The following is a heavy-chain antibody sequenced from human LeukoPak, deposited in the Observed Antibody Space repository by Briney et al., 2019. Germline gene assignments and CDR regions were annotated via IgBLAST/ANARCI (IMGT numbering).Heavy chain of an antibody. D-gene: IGHD3-10*01. V-gene: IGHV7-4-1*02. CDR2: INTNTGNP. J-gene: IGHJ4*02. CDR1: GYTFTSYA. Sequence: ASVKVSCKASGYTFTSYAMNWVRQAPGQGLEWMGWINTNTGNPTYAQGFTGRFVFSLDTSVSTAYLQISSLKAEDTAVYYCAKVRFGVMARYYFDYWGQGTLVTVSS. CDR3: AKVRFGVMARYYFDY.